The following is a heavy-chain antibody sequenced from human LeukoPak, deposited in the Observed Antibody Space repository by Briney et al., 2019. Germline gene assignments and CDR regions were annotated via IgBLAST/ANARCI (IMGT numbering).Heavy chain of an antibody. CDR2: ISSSSSYI. D-gene: IGHD2-2*01. V-gene: IGHV3-21*01. CDR3: ARQPRVGYCSSTSCYLAY. J-gene: IGHJ4*02. Sequence: GGSLRLSCAASGFTFSSYGMHWVRQAPGKGLEWVSSISSSSSYIYYADSVKGRFTISRDNAKTSLYLQMNSLRAEDTAVYYCARQPRVGYCSSTSCYLAYWGQGTLVTVSS. CDR1: GFTFSSYG.